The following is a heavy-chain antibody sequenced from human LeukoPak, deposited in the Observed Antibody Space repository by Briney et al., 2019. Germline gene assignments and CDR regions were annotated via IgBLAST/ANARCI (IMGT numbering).Heavy chain of an antibody. Sequence: SETLSLTCTVFGGSFTDYFWTWIRHSPGKGLEWIGEINDYTGDTNYNPSLNSRVSISLEKSKNQFSLELRSVTAADTAVYYCARGRIARIVVVHSFSYGMDVWGQGTTVTVSS. V-gene: IGHV4-34*01. CDR2: INDYTGDT. D-gene: IGHD3-22*01. J-gene: IGHJ6*02. CDR3: ARGRIARIVVVHSFSYGMDV. CDR1: GGSFTDYF.